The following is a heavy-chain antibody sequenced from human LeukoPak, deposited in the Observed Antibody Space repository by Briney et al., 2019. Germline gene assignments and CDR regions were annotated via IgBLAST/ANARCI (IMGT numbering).Heavy chain of an antibody. J-gene: IGHJ4*02. Sequence: PLASVEVSCKASGYTFTGYYMHWVRQAPGQGLEWMGWINPNSGGTNYAQKFQGRVTMTRDTSISTAYMEMSRLRSDDTAVYYCARLTTTVTSFDYWGQGTLVTVSS. CDR3: ARLTTTVTSFDY. CDR1: GYTFTGYY. CDR2: INPNSGGT. V-gene: IGHV1-2*02. D-gene: IGHD4-17*01.